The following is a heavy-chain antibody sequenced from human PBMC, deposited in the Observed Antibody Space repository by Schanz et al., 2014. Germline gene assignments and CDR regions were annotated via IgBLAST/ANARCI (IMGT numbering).Heavy chain of an antibody. D-gene: IGHD3-3*01. CDR3: ARGSGTFDS. J-gene: IGHJ4*02. V-gene: IGHV3-48*01. CDR2: IKISGDV. CDR1: GFSFSDYS. Sequence: EVQLLESGGALEQPGGSLRLSCAASGFSFSDYSMNWVRQAPGKGLEWISYIKISGDVFYTDSVKGRFTISRDNAKSSLYLQMSSLRAEDTAVYYCARGSGTFDSWGQGTLVTVSS.